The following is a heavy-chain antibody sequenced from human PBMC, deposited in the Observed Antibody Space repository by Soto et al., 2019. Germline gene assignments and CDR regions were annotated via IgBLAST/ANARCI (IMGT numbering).Heavy chain of an antibody. CDR3: ARQLELLYFDS. D-gene: IGHD1-7*01. CDR1: GGSFSGYY. V-gene: IGHV4-34*01. CDR2: INHSGST. J-gene: IGHJ4*02. Sequence: SETLSLTCAVYGGSFSGYYWSWIRQPPGKGLEWIGEINHSGSTNYNPSLKSRVTISVDTSKNQFSLRLSSVTAADTAVYYCARQLELLYFDSWGQGALVTVSS.